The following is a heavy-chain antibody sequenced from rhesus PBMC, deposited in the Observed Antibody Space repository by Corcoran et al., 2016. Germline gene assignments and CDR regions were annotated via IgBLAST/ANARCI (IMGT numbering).Heavy chain of an antibody. Sequence: QVQLQESGPGLVKPSATLSLTCAVSGGPFSSYWWTWVRRPPGKGLEGIGEINGKSGSTNYNPSLKSRVTISKDASKNQFSLKLSSVTAADTAVYYCASLYYALDYWGQGVLVTVSS. CDR3: ASLYYALDY. V-gene: IGHV4-80*01. J-gene: IGHJ4*01. CDR2: INGKSGST. D-gene: IGHD2-2*01. CDR1: GGPFSSYW.